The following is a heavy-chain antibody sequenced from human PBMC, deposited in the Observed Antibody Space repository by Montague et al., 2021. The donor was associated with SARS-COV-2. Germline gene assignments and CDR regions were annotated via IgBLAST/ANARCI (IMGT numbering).Heavy chain of an antibody. Sequence: SETLSLTCTVSGGSISSSSYYWGWIRQPPGKGLEWIGSIYYSGYTHYNPSLKSRVTISVDTSKNHFSLRLSSVTAADTAVYYCARSGSWGISDPWGQGTLVIVSS. CDR3: ARSGSWGISDP. CDR2: IYYSGYT. J-gene: IGHJ5*02. D-gene: IGHD6-13*01. V-gene: IGHV4-39*07. CDR1: GGSISSSSYY.